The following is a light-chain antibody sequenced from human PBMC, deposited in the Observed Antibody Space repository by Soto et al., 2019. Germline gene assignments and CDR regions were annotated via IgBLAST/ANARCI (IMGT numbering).Light chain of an antibody. CDR1: QSVSSN. J-gene: IGKJ4*01. CDR3: PQYKNCTALA. CDR2: GAS. V-gene: IGKV3-15*01. Sequence: DIVMTQSPATLSVSPGERATLSCRASQSVSSNLAWYQQKPGQAPRLLIYGASTRATGIPARFRCSGSGTEFTLTISSLQSEDVEVYYCPQYKNCTALAFGGGTKVEIK.